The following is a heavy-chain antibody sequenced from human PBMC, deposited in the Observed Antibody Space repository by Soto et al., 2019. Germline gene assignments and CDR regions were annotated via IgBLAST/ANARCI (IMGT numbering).Heavy chain of an antibody. CDR2: IFWDDDK. D-gene: IGHD4-17*01. CDR3: AHSPPPTVTTSAEYFQH. V-gene: IGHV2-5*02. J-gene: IGHJ1*01. CDR1: WLPHHKQKKG. Sequence: PAPIKQQQRLALDCTFRWLPHHKQKKGVGWVRQPPGKALEWLALIFWDDDKRYSPSLKTRLTISKDTSKNQVVLTMTNMDPVDTATYYCAHSPPPTVTTSAEYFQHWGQGTLVTVSS.